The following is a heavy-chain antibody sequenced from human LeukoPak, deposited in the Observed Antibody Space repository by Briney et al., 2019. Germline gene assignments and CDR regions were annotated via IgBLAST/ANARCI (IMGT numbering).Heavy chain of an antibody. V-gene: IGHV1-2*02. CDR1: GYTLTGYY. J-gene: IGHJ6*03. D-gene: IGHD5-18*01. CDR2: INPNSGGT. CDR3: ARDGYSYGYYYYYMDV. Sequence: ASVKVSCKASGYTLTGYYMHWVRQAPGQGLEWMGWINPNSGGTNYAQKFQGRVTMTRDTSISTAYMELSRLRSDDTAVYYCARDGYSYGYYYYYMDVWGKGTTVTVSS.